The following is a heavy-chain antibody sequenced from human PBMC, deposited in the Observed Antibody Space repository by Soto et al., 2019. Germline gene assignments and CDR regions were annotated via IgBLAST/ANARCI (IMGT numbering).Heavy chain of an antibody. CDR3: ARETGRGEFYYYDMDV. V-gene: IGHV3-23*01. CDR1: GFTFSSYA. J-gene: IGHJ6*03. CDR2: ISGSGGST. D-gene: IGHD3-16*01. Sequence: EVQLLESGGGLVQPGGSLRLSCAATGFTFSSYAMSWVRQAPGKGLEWVSAISGSGGSTYYADSVKGRFTISRDNSKNTLHLQMNRLRAEETAVYYCARETGRGEFYYYDMDVWGKGTTVTVSS.